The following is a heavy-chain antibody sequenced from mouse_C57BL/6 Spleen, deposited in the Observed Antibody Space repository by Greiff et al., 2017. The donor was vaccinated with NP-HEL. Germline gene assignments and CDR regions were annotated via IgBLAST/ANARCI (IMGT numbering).Heavy chain of an antibody. D-gene: IGHD2-4*01. CDR1: GYTFTEYT. V-gene: IGHV1-62-2*01. Sequence: VQGVESGAELVKPGASVKLSCKASGYTFTEYTIHWVKQRSGQGLEWIGWFYPGSGSIKYNEKFKDKATLTADKSSSTVYMELSRLTSEDSAVYFCARHEENYDYGAWFAYWGQGTLVTVSA. CDR3: ARHEENYDYGAWFAY. J-gene: IGHJ3*01. CDR2: FYPGSGSI.